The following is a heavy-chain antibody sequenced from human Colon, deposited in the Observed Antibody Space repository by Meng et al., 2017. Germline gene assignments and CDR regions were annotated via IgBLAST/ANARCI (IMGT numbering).Heavy chain of an antibody. V-gene: IGHV4-61*01. CDR1: GGSVSSGTYY. CDR2: IYYSGTT. Sequence: QLQLQESGPGLVRPSETLSLTCTVSGGSVSSGTYYWSWIRQPPGKGLEWIGCIYYSGTTNYNPSLKSRVTISVDTSKNQFSLKLSSVTPADTAVYFCARDRVPGKYWGQGTLVTVSS. CDR3: ARDRVPGKY. J-gene: IGHJ4*02. D-gene: IGHD1-14*01.